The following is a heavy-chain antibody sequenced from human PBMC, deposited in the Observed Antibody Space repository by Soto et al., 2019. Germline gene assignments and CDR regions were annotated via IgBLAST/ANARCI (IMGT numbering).Heavy chain of an antibody. CDR3: ARPANTVADHFDL. V-gene: IGHV5-51*01. CDR1: GYTFTIYW. CDR2: IYPSDSDT. Sequence: PGESLKISCQVAGYTFTIYWIGWVSQMPGKGLEWMGVIYPSDSDTRYSPSFQGQVTISADQSINTAYLQWDSLKASDTAIYYCARPANTVADHFDLWGQGSQVTVS. J-gene: IGHJ4*02. D-gene: IGHD4-17*01.